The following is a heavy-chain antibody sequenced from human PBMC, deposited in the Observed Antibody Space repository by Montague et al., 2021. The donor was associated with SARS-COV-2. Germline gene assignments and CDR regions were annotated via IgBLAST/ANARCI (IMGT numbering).Heavy chain of an antibody. V-gene: IGHV4-34*01. J-gene: IGHJ6*03. Sequence: SETLSLTCAVHGGSFSTYSWNWIRQPPGKGLEWIGEIHHGGSTNYNPSLKSRVTISADTSKNQFSLKLTSVAAADTAVYYCARLGDGVVPSPILGVGPYYSYYYVDVWGKGTTVPGSS. CDR2: IHHGGST. CDR3: ARLGDGVVPSPILGVGPYYSYYYVDV. CDR1: GGSFSTYS. D-gene: IGHD3-10*01.